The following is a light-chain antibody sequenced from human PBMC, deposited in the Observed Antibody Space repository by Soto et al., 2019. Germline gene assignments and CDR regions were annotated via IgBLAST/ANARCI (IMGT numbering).Light chain of an antibody. Sequence: QSALTQPASVSGSPGQSITISCTGTSSDVGGYNYVSWYQQHPGKAPKLMIYSVSSRPSGVSNRFSGSKSGNTASLTIFGLQAEDEADYYCTSYTSRTTYVLGTGTKVTV. V-gene: IGLV2-14*03. CDR2: SVS. CDR3: TSYTSRTTYV. J-gene: IGLJ1*01. CDR1: SSDVGGYNY.